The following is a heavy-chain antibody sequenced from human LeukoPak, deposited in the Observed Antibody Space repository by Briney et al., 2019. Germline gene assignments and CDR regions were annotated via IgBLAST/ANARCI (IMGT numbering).Heavy chain of an antibody. CDR2: ISAYNGNT. D-gene: IGHD5-24*01. J-gene: IGHJ6*02. V-gene: IGHV1-18*01. CDR3: ARVGRWLQLSQYYYYGMDV. Sequence: ASVKVSCKASGYTFTSYGISWVRQAPGQGLEWMGWISAYNGNTNYAQKLQGRVTMTTDTSTSTAYMELRSLRSDDTAVYYCARVGRWLQLSQYYYYGMDVWGQGTTVTVSS. CDR1: GYTFTSYG.